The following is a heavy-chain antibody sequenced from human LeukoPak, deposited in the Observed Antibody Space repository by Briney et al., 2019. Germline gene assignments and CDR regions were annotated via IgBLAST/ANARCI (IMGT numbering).Heavy chain of an antibody. CDR1: GFTLSSYW. J-gene: IGHJ4*02. CDR3: ARGGTNPSGSGVWRYYFDY. Sequence: GGSLRLSRAASGFTLSSYWMSGVREAPGEGLEWVGNINEDGREKYYMDSVRGRYPISRDNAKNSLYQQMNSLRAEDTAVYYCARGGTNPSGSGVWRYYFDYWGQGTLVTVSS. D-gene: IGHD6-13*01. CDR2: INEDGREK. V-gene: IGHV3-7*01.